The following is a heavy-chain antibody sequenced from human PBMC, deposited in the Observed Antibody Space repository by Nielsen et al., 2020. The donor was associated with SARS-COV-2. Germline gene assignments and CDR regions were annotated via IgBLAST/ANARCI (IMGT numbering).Heavy chain of an antibody. CDR1: GGSISNYY. V-gene: IGHV4-59*08. Sequence: SETLSLTCTLSGGSISNYYWSWIRQPPGKGLEWLGFIRHSGATTYNPSLESRVTMSVDTSKNQFSLKLRSVTAADTAVYYCARPPDTWGQGTMVTVSS. J-gene: IGHJ3*01. CDR3: ARPPDT. CDR2: IRHSGAT.